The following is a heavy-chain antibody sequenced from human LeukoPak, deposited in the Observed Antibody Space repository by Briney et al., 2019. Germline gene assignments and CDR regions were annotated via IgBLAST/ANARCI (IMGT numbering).Heavy chain of an antibody. CDR2: INPNSGGT. V-gene: IGHV1-2*02. CDR1: GYTFTGYY. D-gene: IGHD6-13*01. Sequence: VASVKVSCKASGYTFTGYYMHWVRQAPGQGLEWMGWINPNSGGTNYAQKFQGRVTMTRDTSISAAYMELSRLRSDDTAVYYCAREDSSWYLFDYWGQGTLVTVSS. J-gene: IGHJ4*02. CDR3: AREDSSWYLFDY.